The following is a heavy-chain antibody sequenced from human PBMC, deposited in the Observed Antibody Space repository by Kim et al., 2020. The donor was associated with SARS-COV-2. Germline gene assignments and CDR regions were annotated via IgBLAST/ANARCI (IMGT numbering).Heavy chain of an antibody. Sequence: SETLSLTCTVSGGSISSYYWSWIRQPAGKGLEWIGRIYTSGSTNYNPSLKSRVTMSVDTSKNQFSLKLSSVTAADTAVYYCAREVRIAAAAIFGYFDLWGRGTLVTVSS. CDR3: AREVRIAAAAIFGYFDL. D-gene: IGHD6-13*01. V-gene: IGHV4-4*07. CDR2: IYTSGST. CDR1: GGSISSYY. J-gene: IGHJ2*01.